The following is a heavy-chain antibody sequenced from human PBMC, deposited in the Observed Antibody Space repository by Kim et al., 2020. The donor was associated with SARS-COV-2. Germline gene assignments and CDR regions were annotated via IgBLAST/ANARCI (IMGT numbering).Heavy chain of an antibody. V-gene: IGHV4-39*01. CDR3: ARQEGATNWFDL. Sequence: SETLSLTCTVSGGSISSSSYYWGWIRQPPGKGLEWIGSIYYSGSTYYNPSLKSRVTISVDTSKNQFSLKLSSVTPADTAVYYCARQEGATNWFDLWGQGT. J-gene: IGHJ5*02. CDR2: IYYSGST. D-gene: IGHD1-26*01. CDR1: GGSISSSSYY.